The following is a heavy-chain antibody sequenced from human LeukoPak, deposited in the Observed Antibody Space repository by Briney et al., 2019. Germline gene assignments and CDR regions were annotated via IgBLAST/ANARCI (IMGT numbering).Heavy chain of an antibody. Sequence: GGSLRLSCAASGFTFSSYAMSWVRQAPGKGLEWVSAISGSGGSTYYADSVKGRFTISSDNSKNTLYLQVNGLRAEDTAVYYCARDWGRLVPAAPNWFDPWGQGTLVTVSS. CDR1: GFTFSSYA. CDR3: ARDWGRLVPAAPNWFDP. D-gene: IGHD2-2*01. J-gene: IGHJ5*02. V-gene: IGHV3-23*01. CDR2: ISGSGGST.